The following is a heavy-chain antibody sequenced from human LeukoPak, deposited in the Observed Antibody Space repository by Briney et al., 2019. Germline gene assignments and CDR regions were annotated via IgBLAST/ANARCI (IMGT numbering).Heavy chain of an antibody. V-gene: IGHV3-7*01. D-gene: IGHD3-16*01. CDR3: ARLGEKADFDY. Sequence: GGSLRLSCAASGFTFSSYWMSWVRQAPGKGLEWVANIKQDGSESYYVDSVKGRFTFSRDNAKNSLYLRISSLRAEDTAVYYCARLGEKADFDYWGQGTLVTVSS. CDR2: IKQDGSES. CDR1: GFTFSSYW. J-gene: IGHJ4*02.